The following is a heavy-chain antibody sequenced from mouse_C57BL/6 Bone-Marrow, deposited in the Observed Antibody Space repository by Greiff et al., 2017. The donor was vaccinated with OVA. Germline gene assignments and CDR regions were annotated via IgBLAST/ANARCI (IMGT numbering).Heavy chain of an antibody. CDR1: GFTFTDYY. Sequence: EVQLVESGGGLVQPGGSLSLSCAASGFTFTDYYMSWVRQPPGKALEWLGFIRNKANGYNTEYSASVKGRFTISRDNSQSILYLQMNALRAEDSATYYCARSPLYYGFDYWGQGTTLTVSS. J-gene: IGHJ2*01. CDR3: ARSPLYYGFDY. CDR2: IRNKANGYNT. D-gene: IGHD1-1*01. V-gene: IGHV7-3*01.